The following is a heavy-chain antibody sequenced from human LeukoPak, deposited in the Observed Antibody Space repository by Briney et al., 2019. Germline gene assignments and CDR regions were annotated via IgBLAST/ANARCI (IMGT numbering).Heavy chain of an antibody. Sequence: ASVKVSCKASGGTFSSYAISWVRQAPGQGLEWMGGIIPIFGTANYAQKLQGRVTMTEDTSTDTAYMELSSLRSEDTAVYYCATASMATNWFDPWGQGTLVTVSS. CDR3: ATASMATNWFDP. D-gene: IGHD5-24*01. CDR1: GGTFSSYA. J-gene: IGHJ5*02. CDR2: IIPIFGTA. V-gene: IGHV1-69*06.